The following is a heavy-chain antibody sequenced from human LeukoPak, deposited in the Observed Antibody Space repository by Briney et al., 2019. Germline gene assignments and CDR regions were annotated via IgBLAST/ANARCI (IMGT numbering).Heavy chain of an antibody. Sequence: PTETLSLTCTVSGRSISSSSYYWGWIRPPPGKGLEWIVCIYYSGSTYYNPSLKSLVTISVDTSKNQFSLKLSAVTAADTAVYYCARHGLAAGADYWGQGTLVTVSS. CDR2: IYYSGST. D-gene: IGHD6-13*01. J-gene: IGHJ4*02. CDR3: ARHGLAAGADY. V-gene: IGHV4-39*01. CDR1: GRSISSSSYY.